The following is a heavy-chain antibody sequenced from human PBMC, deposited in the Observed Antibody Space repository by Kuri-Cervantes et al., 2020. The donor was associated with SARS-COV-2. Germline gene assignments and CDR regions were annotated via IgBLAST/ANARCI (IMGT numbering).Heavy chain of an antibody. D-gene: IGHD2-15*01. CDR3: ARPKGYCSGGSCPDAFDI. CDR2: ISYDGSNK. V-gene: IGHV3-30-3*01. CDR1: GFTFSSYA. J-gene: IGHJ3*02. Sequence: GGSLRPSCAASGFTFSSYAMHWVRQAPGKGLEWVAVISYDGSNKYYADSVKGRFTISRDNSKNTLYLQMNSLRAEDTAVYYCARPKGYCSGGSCPDAFDIWGQGTMVTVSS.